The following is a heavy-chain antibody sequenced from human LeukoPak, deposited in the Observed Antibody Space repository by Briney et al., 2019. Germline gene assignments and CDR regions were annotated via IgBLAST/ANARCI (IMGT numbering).Heavy chain of an antibody. D-gene: IGHD5-12*01. J-gene: IGHJ4*02. CDR3: ARARGYSGYDYSY. V-gene: IGHV1-69*06. Sequence: GASVKVSCKASGGTFSSYAISWVRQAPGQGLEWMGGIIPIFGTANYAQKFQGRVTITADKSTSTAYMELSSLRSEDTAVYYCARARGYSGYDYSYWGQGTLVTVSS. CDR1: GGTFSSYA. CDR2: IIPIFGTA.